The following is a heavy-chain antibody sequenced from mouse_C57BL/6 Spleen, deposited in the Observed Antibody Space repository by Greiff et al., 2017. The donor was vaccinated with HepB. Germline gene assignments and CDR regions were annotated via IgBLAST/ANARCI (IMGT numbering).Heavy chain of an antibody. V-gene: IGHV3-6*01. J-gene: IGHJ2*01. CDR3: ARDYYGSHFDY. CDR1: GYSITSGYY. D-gene: IGHD1-1*01. Sequence: EVKLMESGPGLVKPSQSLSLTCSVTGYSITSGYYWNWIRQFPGNKLEWMGYISYDGSNNYNPSLKNRISITRDTSKNQFFLKLNSVTTEDTATYYCARDYYGSHFDYWGQGTTLTVSS. CDR2: ISYDGSN.